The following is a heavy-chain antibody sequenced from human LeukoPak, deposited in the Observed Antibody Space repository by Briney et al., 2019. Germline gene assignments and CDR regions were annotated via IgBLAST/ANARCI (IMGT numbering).Heavy chain of an antibody. CDR3: ARRSGIAAPLFDY. Sequence: GESLKISFKGSGYSFTTYWIGWGRQMPGKGLEWMGIIYPGDSDTRYSPSFQGQVTISADKSIYTAYLQWSSLKASDTAMYYCARRSGIAAPLFDYWGQGTLVTVSS. CDR2: IYPGDSDT. J-gene: IGHJ4*02. V-gene: IGHV5-51*01. D-gene: IGHD6-6*01. CDR1: GYSFTTYW.